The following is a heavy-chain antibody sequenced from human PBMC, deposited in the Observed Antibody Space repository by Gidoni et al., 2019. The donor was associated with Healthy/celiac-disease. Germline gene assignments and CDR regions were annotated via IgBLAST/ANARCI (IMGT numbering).Heavy chain of an antibody. Sequence: QVQLVQSGAEVKKPGASVKVSCTASGYTLTRYGISWARQAPGQGLEWMGWISAYNGNTNYAQKLQGRVTMTTDTSTSTAYMELRSLRSDDTAVYYCARVEIYGDYDGYDAFDIWGQGTMVTVSS. CDR2: ISAYNGNT. CDR1: GYTLTRYG. D-gene: IGHD4-17*01. V-gene: IGHV1-18*01. J-gene: IGHJ3*02. CDR3: ARVEIYGDYDGYDAFDI.